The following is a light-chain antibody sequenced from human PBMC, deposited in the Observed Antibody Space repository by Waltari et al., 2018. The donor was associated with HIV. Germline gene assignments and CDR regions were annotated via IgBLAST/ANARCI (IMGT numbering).Light chain of an antibody. J-gene: IGKJ3*01. Sequence: EIVMTQSPATLSVSPGERATLSCRASQSVSSNLAWYQQKPGQAPRLLVFGASTRATGIPARVSGSGSGTEFTLTISSLQSEDFAVYYCQQYNNWPPEITFGPGTKVDIK. CDR1: QSVSSN. V-gene: IGKV3-15*01. CDR3: QQYNNWPPEIT. CDR2: GAS.